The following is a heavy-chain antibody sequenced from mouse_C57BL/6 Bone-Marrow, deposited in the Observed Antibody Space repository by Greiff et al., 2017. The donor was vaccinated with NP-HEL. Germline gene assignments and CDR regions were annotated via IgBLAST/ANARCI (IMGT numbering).Heavy chain of an antibody. D-gene: IGHD1-1*01. J-gene: IGHJ2*01. CDR1: GFTFSNYW. Sequence: EVKLVESGGGLVQPGGSMKLSCVASGFTFSNYWMNWVRQSPEKGLEWVAQIRLKSDNYATHYAESVKGRFTISRDDSKSSVYLQMNNLRAEDTGIYYCTAGGSRFPSYFDYWGQGTTLTVSS. CDR2: IRLKSDNYAT. V-gene: IGHV6-3*01. CDR3: TAGGSRFPSYFDY.